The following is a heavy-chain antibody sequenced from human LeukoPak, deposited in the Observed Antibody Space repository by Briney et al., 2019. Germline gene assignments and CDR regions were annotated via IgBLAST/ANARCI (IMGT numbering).Heavy chain of an antibody. V-gene: IGHV4-39*07. CDR1: GGSISSSSYY. J-gene: IGHJ3*02. D-gene: IGHD3-10*01. Sequence: PSETLSLTCTVSGGSISSSSYYWGWIRQPPGKGLEWIGTVYFSGTTYYNPILKSRVTMSVDTSKNQFSLKLTSVTAADTAVSYCARSHGSGRLDAFDIWGQGTMVTVSS. CDR2: VYFSGTT. CDR3: ARSHGSGRLDAFDI.